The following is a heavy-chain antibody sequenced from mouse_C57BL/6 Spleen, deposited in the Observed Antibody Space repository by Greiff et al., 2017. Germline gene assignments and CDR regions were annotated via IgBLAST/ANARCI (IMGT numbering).Heavy chain of an antibody. CDR1: GFNIKDDY. V-gene: IGHV14-4*01. CDR2: IDPENGDT. J-gene: IGHJ4*01. Sequence: EVQLQQSGAELVRPGASVKLSCTASGFNIKDDYMNWVKQRPEQGLEWIGWIDPENGDTEYASKFQGKATITADTSSNTAYLQLSSLTSEDTAVYYCTTRQLRLHAMDYWGQGTSVTVSS. D-gene: IGHD3-2*02. CDR3: TTRQLRLHAMDY.